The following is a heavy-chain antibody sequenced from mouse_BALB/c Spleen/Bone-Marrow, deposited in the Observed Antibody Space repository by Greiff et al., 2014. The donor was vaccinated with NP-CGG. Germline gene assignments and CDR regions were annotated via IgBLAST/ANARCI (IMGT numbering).Heavy chain of an antibody. V-gene: IGHV5-9-2*01. D-gene: IGHD2-4*01. Sequence: EVQLQQSGGGLVKSGGSLKLSCAASGFSFSNYGMSWVRQTPEKRLEWVATISGDGRYTFYSDSVKGRFTITRDNAKNNLYLQLSRLRSEDTALYYCARHAYYDQTEVSFVYWGQGTLVTVSA. CDR1: GFSFSNYG. CDR3: ARHAYYDQTEVSFVY. CDR2: ISGDGRYT. J-gene: IGHJ3*01.